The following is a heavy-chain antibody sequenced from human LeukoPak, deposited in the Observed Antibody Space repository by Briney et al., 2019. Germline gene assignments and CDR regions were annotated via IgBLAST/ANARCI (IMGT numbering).Heavy chain of an antibody. CDR1: GYTFTSYY. J-gene: IGHJ5*02. CDR3: ARALSNILTGYHNWFDP. Sequence: GASVKVSCKASGYTFTSYYMHWVRQATGQGLEWMGWMNPNSGNTGYAQKFQGRVTMTRNTSISAAYMELSSLRSEDTAVYYCARALSNILTGYHNWFDPWGQGTLVTVSS. V-gene: IGHV1-8*02. CDR2: MNPNSGNT. D-gene: IGHD3-9*01.